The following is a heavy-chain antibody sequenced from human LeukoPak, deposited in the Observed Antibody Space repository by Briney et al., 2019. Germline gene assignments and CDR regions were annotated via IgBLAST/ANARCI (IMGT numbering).Heavy chain of an antibody. Sequence: PSETLSLTCTVSGYSISSGYYWGWIRQPPGKGLEWIGSIYHSGSTYYNPSLKSRVTISVDTSKNQFSLKLSSVTAADTAVYYCARVPIQSAVIWFDPWGQGTLVTVSS. V-gene: IGHV4-38-2*02. CDR1: GYSISSGYY. CDR3: ARVPIQSAVIWFDP. J-gene: IGHJ5*02. CDR2: IYHSGST. D-gene: IGHD5-18*01.